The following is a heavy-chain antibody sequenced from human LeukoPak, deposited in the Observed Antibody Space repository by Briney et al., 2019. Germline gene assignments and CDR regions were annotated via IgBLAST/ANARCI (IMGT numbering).Heavy chain of an antibody. CDR3: ARGLSYSSSFSY. D-gene: IGHD6-13*01. CDR1: GLTFSSSW. V-gene: IGHV3-7*01. CDR2: IKQDGSEK. Sequence: AGGSLRLSCAVSGLTFSSSWMDWVRQAPGKGLEWVANIKQDGSEKYYVDSVKGRFTISRDNAKNSLYLQMNSLRAEDTAVYYCARGLSYSSSFSYWGQGTLVTVSS. J-gene: IGHJ4*02.